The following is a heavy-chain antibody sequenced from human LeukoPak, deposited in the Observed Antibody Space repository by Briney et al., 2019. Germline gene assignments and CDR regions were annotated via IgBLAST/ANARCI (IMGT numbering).Heavy chain of an antibody. CDR3: ARALYGSGSYLFDY. CDR1: GGTFSSYA. V-gene: IGHV1-69*05. J-gene: IGHJ4*02. D-gene: IGHD3-10*01. CDR2: IIPIFGTA. Sequence: GASVRVSCKASGGTFSSYAISWVLQAPGQGLEWMGGIIPIFGTANYAQKFQGRVTITTDESTSTAYMELSSLRSEDTAVYYCARALYGSGSYLFDYWGQGTLVTVSS.